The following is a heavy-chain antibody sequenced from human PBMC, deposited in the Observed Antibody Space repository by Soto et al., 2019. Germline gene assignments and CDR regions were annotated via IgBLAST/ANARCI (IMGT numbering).Heavy chain of an antibody. CDR3: AKEPAPPGIAAAGTGDY. CDR2: ISGSGGST. J-gene: IGHJ4*02. D-gene: IGHD6-13*01. V-gene: IGHV3-23*01. Sequence: PGGSLRLSCTASGFTFGDYAMSWFRQAPGKGLEWVSAISGSGGSTYYADSVKGRFTISRDNSKNTLYLQMNSLRAEDTAVYYCAKEPAPPGIAAAGTGDYWGQGTLVTVSS. CDR1: GFTFGDYA.